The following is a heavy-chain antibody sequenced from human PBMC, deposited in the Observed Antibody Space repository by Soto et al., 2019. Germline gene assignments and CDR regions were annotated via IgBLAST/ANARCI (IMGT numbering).Heavy chain of an antibody. J-gene: IGHJ5*01. D-gene: IGHD2-21*01. CDR1: GYKLMTYG. CDR3: VRDLAWGRCDGVICRVENWLDS. Sequence: QVQLVQSGPEVNNPGASVKVSCKASGYKLMTYGITWVRQAPGQGLEWMGWINANNGDTVYAQKFQDRFIMTTDKSTNTAYMELWSLRSDDTAVYYCVRDLAWGRCDGVICRVENWLDSWGQGSLVTVSS. CDR2: INANNGDT. V-gene: IGHV1-18*01.